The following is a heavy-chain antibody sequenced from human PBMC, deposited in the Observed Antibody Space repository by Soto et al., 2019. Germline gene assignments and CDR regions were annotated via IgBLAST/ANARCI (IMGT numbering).Heavy chain of an antibody. CDR1: GGSISSGDYY. D-gene: IGHD3-10*01. V-gene: IGHV4-30-4*01. CDR2: TYYSGST. J-gene: IGHJ5*02. CDR3: ARSGPITMVRGVIMSGDWFDP. Sequence: SETLSLTCTVSGGSISSGDYYWSWIRQPPGKGLEWIGYTYYSGSTYYNPSLKSRVTISVDTSKNQFSLKLSSVTAADTAVYYCARSGPITMVRGVIMSGDWFDPWGQGTLVTVSS.